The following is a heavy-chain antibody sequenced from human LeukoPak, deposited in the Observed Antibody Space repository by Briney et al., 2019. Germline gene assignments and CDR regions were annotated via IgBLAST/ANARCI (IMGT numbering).Heavy chain of an antibody. CDR1: GFTFSSYA. Sequence: PGGSLRLSCGASGFTFSSYAMHWVRQAPGKGLEWVAVISYDGSNKYYADSVKGRFTISRDNSKNTLYLQMNSLRAEDTAVYYCARAPYSSGWSGGLGYWGQGTLVTVSS. J-gene: IGHJ4*02. V-gene: IGHV3-30-3*01. CDR3: ARAPYSSGWSGGLGY. CDR2: ISYDGSNK. D-gene: IGHD6-19*01.